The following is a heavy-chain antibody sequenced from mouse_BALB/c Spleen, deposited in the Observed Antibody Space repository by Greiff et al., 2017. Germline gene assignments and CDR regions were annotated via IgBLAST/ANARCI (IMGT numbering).Heavy chain of an antibody. V-gene: IGHV14-3*02. J-gene: IGHJ2*01. Sequence: EVQLQQSGAELVKPGASVKLSCTASGFTFTDTYMHWVKQRPEQGLEWIGRIDPANGNTKYDPKFQGKATITADTSSNTAYLQLSSLTSEDTAVYYCARGGYDDFDYWGQGTTLTVSS. CDR2: IDPANGNT. CDR1: GFTFTDTY. CDR3: ARGGYDDFDY. D-gene: IGHD2-14*01.